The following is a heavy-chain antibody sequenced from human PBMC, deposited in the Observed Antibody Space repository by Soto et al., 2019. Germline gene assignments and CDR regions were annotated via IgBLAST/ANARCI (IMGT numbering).Heavy chain of an antibody. D-gene: IGHD3-10*01. Sequence: PSETLSLTCGVSGGSIISSHWWSWIRQPPGKGLEWIGEINHSGSTNYNPSLKSRVTISVDTSKNQFSLKLSSVTAADTAVYYCARVSGIYYYGMDVWGQGTTVTVSS. J-gene: IGHJ6*02. CDR3: ARVSGIYYYGMDV. CDR1: GGSIISSHW. V-gene: IGHV4-4*02. CDR2: INHSGST.